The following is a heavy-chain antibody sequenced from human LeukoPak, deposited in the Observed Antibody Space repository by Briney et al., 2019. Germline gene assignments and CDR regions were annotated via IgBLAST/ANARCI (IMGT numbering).Heavy chain of an antibody. Sequence: ETLSLTCTLSRGSIGSCCWNWMRQPPGKGLEWIGYIFHSGGTSYSPSLARRVTISVDTYKSQFSLTLRSVTAADTAVYYCARDLAISIAAADPGWFDPWGQGTLVTVSS. J-gene: IGHJ5*02. CDR2: IFHSGGT. CDR1: RGSIGSCC. CDR3: ARDLAISIAAADPGWFDP. V-gene: IGHV4-59*12. D-gene: IGHD6-13*01.